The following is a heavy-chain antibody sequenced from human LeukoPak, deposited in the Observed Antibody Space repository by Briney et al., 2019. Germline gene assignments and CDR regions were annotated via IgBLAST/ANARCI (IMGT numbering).Heavy chain of an antibody. V-gene: IGHV3-21*01. CDR3: AELGITMIGGV. D-gene: IGHD3-10*02. J-gene: IGHJ6*04. Sequence: GGSLRLSCAASGFTFSASDMSWVRQAPGKGLEWVSSISSSGTYIYDAASLKGRFTISRDNAKKSLALQMDSLRAEDTAVYYCAELGITMIGGVWGKGTTVTISS. CDR1: GFTFSASD. CDR2: ISSSGTYI.